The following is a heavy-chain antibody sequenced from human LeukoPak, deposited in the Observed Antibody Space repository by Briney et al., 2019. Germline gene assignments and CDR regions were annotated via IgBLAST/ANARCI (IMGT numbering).Heavy chain of an antibody. Sequence: SVKVSCKASGGTFSSYAISWVRQAPGQGLEWMGRIIPILGIANYAQKFQGRVTIAADKSTSTAYMELSSLRSEDTAVYYCARNRVDRVFIVPWEEYGMDVWGQGTTVTVSS. CDR2: IIPILGIA. J-gene: IGHJ6*02. CDR1: GGTFSSYA. V-gene: IGHV1-69*04. D-gene: IGHD3-10*01. CDR3: ARNRVDRVFIVPWEEYGMDV.